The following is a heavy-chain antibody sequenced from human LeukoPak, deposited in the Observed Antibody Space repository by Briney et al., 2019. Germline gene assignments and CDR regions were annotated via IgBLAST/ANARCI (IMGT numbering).Heavy chain of an antibody. V-gene: IGHV4-31*03. CDR3: ARGRDYGYFDY. CDR2: IYASETT. J-gene: IGHJ4*02. CDR1: GGSISSGGYY. Sequence: SQTLSLTCTVSGGSISSGGYYWTWFRQDPGKGLECIGYIYASETTYYNLSLKSRVTISGDTSKNQFSLNLSSMTAADTAVYYCARGRDYGYFDYWGQGILVTVSS. D-gene: IGHD4-17*01.